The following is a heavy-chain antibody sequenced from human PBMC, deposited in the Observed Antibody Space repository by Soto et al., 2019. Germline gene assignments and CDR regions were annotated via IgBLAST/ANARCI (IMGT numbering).Heavy chain of an antibody. CDR2: TYWNDDT. CDR3: AHRGYGDYPRDNWFDP. Sequence: QITLKESGPTLVKPTQTLTLTCTFSGFSLSTGGVGVGWIRQPPGKALEWLAVTYWNDDTRYSPSLKSRLTIPKDTSKNQVVLTMTNMDPVDTATYYCAHRGYGDYPRDNWFDPWGQGTLVTVSS. V-gene: IGHV2-5*01. J-gene: IGHJ5*02. CDR1: GFSLSTGGVG. D-gene: IGHD4-17*01.